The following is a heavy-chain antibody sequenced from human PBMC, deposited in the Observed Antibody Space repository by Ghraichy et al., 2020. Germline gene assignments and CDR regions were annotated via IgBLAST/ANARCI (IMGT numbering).Heavy chain of an antibody. CDR2: ISGSGGST. Sequence: LSLTCAASGFTFSSYAMSWVRQAPGKGLEWVSAISGSGGSTYYADSVKGRFTISRDNSKNTLYLQMNSLRAEDTAVYYCAKDQGYGYFDYWGQGTLVTVSS. J-gene: IGHJ4*02. V-gene: IGHV3-23*01. CDR1: GFTFSSYA. D-gene: IGHD4-17*01. CDR3: AKDQGYGYFDY.